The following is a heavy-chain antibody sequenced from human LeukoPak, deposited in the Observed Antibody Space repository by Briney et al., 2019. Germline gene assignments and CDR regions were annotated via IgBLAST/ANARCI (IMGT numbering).Heavy chain of an antibody. CDR2: IYYSGST. D-gene: IGHD2-21*02. J-gene: IGHJ5*02. CDR3: ARAPAYCGGDCWFDP. Sequence: SETLSLTCTVSGGSISSCYWSWIRQPPGKGLEWIGYIYYSGSTNYNPSLKSRVTISVDTSKNQFSLKLSSVTAADTAVYYCARAPAYCGGDCWFDPWGQGTLVTVSS. V-gene: IGHV4-59*01. CDR1: GGSISSCY.